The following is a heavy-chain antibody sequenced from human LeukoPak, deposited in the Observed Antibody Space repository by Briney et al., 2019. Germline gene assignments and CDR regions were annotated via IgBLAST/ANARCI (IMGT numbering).Heavy chain of an antibody. CDR3: ARDSIVVVPAATYNWFDP. Sequence: QTGGSLRLSCAASGFTFSSYSMNWVRQAPGKGLEWVSVIYSGGATYYADSVKGRFTISRDNAKNSLYLQMNSLRAEDTAVYYCARDSIVVVPAATYNWFDPWGQGTLVTVSS. CDR2: IYSGGAT. J-gene: IGHJ5*02. V-gene: IGHV3-48*04. D-gene: IGHD2-2*01. CDR1: GFTFSSYS.